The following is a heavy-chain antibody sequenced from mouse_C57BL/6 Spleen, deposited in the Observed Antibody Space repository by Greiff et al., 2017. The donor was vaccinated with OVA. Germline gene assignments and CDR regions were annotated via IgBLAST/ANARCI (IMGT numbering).Heavy chain of an antibody. D-gene: IGHD2-2*01. CDR1: GYTFTDYE. V-gene: IGHV1-15*01. CDR2: IDPENGGT. Sequence: QVQLQQSGAELERPGASVTLSCKASGYTFTDYEMHWVKQTPVHGLEWIGAIDPENGGTAYNQKFKGKAILTADKSSSTAYMELRSLTSEDSAVYYCNYGYDGGVDYWGQGTTLTVSS. CDR3: NYGYDGGVDY. J-gene: IGHJ2*01.